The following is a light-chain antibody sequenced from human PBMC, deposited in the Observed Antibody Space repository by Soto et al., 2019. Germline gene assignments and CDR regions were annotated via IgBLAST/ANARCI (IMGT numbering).Light chain of an antibody. V-gene: IGKV2-28*01. CDR3: MQTLQTPGT. Sequence: DIVMTQSPLSLPVTPGEPASISCRSSQSLLHSNGKRYLDWCLQKPGQSPQLLIYSGSSRASGVPDRFSGSGSGTDFTLQISRVEAEDVGVYYCMQTLQTPGTFGQGTKVDIK. J-gene: IGKJ1*01. CDR1: QSLLHSNGKRY. CDR2: SGS.